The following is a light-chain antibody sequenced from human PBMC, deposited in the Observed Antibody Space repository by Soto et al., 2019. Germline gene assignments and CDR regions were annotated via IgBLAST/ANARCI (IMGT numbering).Light chain of an antibody. J-gene: IGKJ4*01. V-gene: IGKV1-39*01. CDR1: QSISSY. Sequence: DIQMTQSPSSLSASVGDRFTITCRASQSISSYLNWYQQKPGKAPKLLIYAASSLQSGVPSRFSGSGSGTDFALTITSLQAEDFATYYCQQLRMYPSTFGGGTKVDIK. CDR3: QQLRMYPST. CDR2: AAS.